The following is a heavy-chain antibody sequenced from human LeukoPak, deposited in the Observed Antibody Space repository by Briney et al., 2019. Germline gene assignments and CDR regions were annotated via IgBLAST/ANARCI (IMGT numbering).Heavy chain of an antibody. V-gene: IGHV3-23*01. D-gene: IGHD3-10*01. Sequence: GGSLRLSCAASGFTFNTYAMSWVRQAPGKGLEWVSAISGSGSGGNTYYADSVKGRFTISRDNSKNTLYLQMNSLRGEDTAVYYCARGDGATPPDAFDIWGQGTMVTVSS. CDR3: ARGDGATPPDAFDI. J-gene: IGHJ3*02. CDR2: ISGSGSGGNT. CDR1: GFTFNTYA.